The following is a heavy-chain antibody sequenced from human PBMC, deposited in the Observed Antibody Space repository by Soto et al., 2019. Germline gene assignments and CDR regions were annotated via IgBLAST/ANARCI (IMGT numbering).Heavy chain of an antibody. D-gene: IGHD2-8*01. Sequence: SETLSLTCTVSGGSISSYYWSWIRQPPGKGLEWIGYIYYSGSTNYNPSLKSRVTISVDTSKNQFSLKMTSVTAADRAMYFCARYNSYAIDYWGRGTLVTVCS. CDR1: GGSISSYY. J-gene: IGHJ4*02. CDR3: ARYNSYAIDY. V-gene: IGHV4-59*01. CDR2: IYYSGST.